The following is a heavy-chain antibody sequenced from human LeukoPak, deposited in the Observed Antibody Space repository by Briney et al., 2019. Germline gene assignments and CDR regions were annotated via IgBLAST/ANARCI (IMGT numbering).Heavy chain of an antibody. V-gene: IGHV4-34*01. CDR2: INHSGST. J-gene: IGHJ6*04. CDR3: VRGLTGVVGAADV. Sequence: SETLSLTCAVYGGSFSGYYWSWIRQPPGKGLEWIGEINHSGSTNYNPSLKSRVTISVDTSKNQFSLKLSSVTAADTAVYYCVRGLTGVVGAADVWGKGTTVTVSS. CDR1: GGSFSGYY. D-gene: IGHD2-15*01.